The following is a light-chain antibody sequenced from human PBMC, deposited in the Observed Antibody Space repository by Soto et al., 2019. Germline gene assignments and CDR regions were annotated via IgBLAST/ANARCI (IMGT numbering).Light chain of an antibody. Sequence: EIVLTQSPAILSMSPGERATLSCRASQSVSSYFAWYQQKPGQAPRLLISDASNRATGVPARFSRSGSGTDFTLTISSLEPEDFAVYYDHQRRYLPVTFGQGTKVEIK. CDR1: QSVSSY. CDR3: HQRRYLPVT. CDR2: DAS. V-gene: IGKV3-11*01. J-gene: IGKJ1*01.